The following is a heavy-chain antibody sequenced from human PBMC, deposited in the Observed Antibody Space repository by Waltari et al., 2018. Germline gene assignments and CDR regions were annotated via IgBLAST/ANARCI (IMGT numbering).Heavy chain of an antibody. CDR2: IYYSGST. Sequence: QVQLQESGPGLVKPSETLSLTCTVSGGSISSYYWSWIRPPPGKGLEWIGYIYYSGSTNYNPSLKSRVTISVDTSKNQFSLKLSSVTAADTAVYYCARVLAPYDSSGYFDYWGQGTLVTVSS. CDR3: ARVLAPYDSSGYFDY. J-gene: IGHJ4*02. CDR1: GGSISSYY. V-gene: IGHV4-59*01. D-gene: IGHD3-22*01.